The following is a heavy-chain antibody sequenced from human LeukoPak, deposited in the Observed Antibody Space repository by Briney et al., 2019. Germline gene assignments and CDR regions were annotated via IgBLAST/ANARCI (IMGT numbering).Heavy chain of an antibody. CDR3: ARAPSEIGGYYPEYFRH. J-gene: IGHJ1*01. CDR1: GFTFSSYW. CDR2: IKSDGST. Sequence: GGSLRLSCAASGFTFSSYWMHWVRQAPGKGLVWASRIKSDGSTNYADSVKSRFTISRDNAKNTLSLQMNSLRAEDTGVYYCARAPSEIGGYYPEYFRHWGQGTLVTVSS. V-gene: IGHV3-74*01. D-gene: IGHD3-22*01.